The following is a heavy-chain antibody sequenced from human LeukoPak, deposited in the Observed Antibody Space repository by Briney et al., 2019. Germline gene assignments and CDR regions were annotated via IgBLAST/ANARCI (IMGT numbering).Heavy chain of an antibody. CDR1: GFTFSSYA. J-gene: IGHJ4*02. CDR3: ARDQRDFTTVTPEGGY. D-gene: IGHD4-11*01. V-gene: IGHV3-30-3*01. CDR2: ISYDGSNK. Sequence: GSLRLSCAASGFTFSSYAMHWVRQAPGKGLEWVAVISYDGSNKYYADSVKGRFTISRDNSKNTLYLQMNSLRAEDTAVYYCARDQRDFTTVTPEGGYWGQGTLVTVSS.